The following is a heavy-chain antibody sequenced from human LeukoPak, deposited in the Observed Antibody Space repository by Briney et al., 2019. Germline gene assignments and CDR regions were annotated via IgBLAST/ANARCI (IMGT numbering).Heavy chain of an antibody. Sequence: GGSLRLSCAASGFTFSDYYMSWIRQTPEKGLEWVSSISGSGTTIYYADSMKGRFIISRDNAKNSLYLQMNSLRAEDTAVYYCALYCTSARCTIDGGLYWGQGTLVTVSS. J-gene: IGHJ4*02. D-gene: IGHD2-2*01. V-gene: IGHV3-11*04. CDR2: ISGSGTTI. CDR1: GFTFSDYY. CDR3: ALYCTSARCTIDGGLY.